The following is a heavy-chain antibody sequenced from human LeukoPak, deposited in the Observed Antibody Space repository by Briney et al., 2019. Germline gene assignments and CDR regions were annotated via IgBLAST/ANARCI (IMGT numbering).Heavy chain of an antibody. J-gene: IGHJ4*02. CDR2: IYYSGST. V-gene: IGHV4-59*04. D-gene: IGHD3-9*01. CDR1: GGSISSYY. Sequence: KPSETLSLTCTVSGGSISSYYWSWIRQPPGKGLEWIGYIYYSGSTYYNPSLKSRVTISVDTSKNQFSLKLSSVTAADTAVYYCATSVLRYFDWLLSPSALDYWGQGTLVTVSS. CDR3: ATSVLRYFDWLLSPSALDY.